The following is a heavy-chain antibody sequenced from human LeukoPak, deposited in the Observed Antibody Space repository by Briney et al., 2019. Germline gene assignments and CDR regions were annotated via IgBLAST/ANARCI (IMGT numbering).Heavy chain of an antibody. D-gene: IGHD6-13*01. CDR2: ISWNSGSI. Sequence: GGSLRLSCAASGFTFDDYAMHWVRQAPGKGLEWVSGISWNSGSIGYADSVKGRFTISRDNAKNSLYLQMNSLRAEDTAVYYCARGAEGIAASDSNFDYWGQGMLVTVSS. V-gene: IGHV3-9*01. CDR1: GFTFDDYA. J-gene: IGHJ4*02. CDR3: ARGAEGIAASDSNFDY.